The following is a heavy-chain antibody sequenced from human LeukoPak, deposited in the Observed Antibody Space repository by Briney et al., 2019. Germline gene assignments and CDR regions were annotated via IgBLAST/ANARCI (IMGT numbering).Heavy chain of an antibody. D-gene: IGHD2-21*02. Sequence: SSETLSLTCTVSGGSISSHYWSWIRQPPGKGLEWIGYIYYSGSTNYNPSLKSRVTISVDTSKNQFSLNLNSVTAADTAVYFCASGPWVTPFDYWGQGTLVPVSS. CDR2: IYYSGST. J-gene: IGHJ4*02. CDR3: ASGPWVTPFDY. CDR1: GGSISSHY. V-gene: IGHV4-59*11.